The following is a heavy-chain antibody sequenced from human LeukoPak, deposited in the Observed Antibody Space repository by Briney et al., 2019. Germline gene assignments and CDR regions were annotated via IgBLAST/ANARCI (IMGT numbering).Heavy chain of an antibody. CDR1: GFTFSSYG. Sequence: AGGSLRLSCAASGFTFSSYGMSWVRQAPGKGLEWVANIKQDGSEKYYVDSVKGRFTISRDNAKNSLYLQMNSLRAEDTAVYYCARVPPGYYFDYWGQGTLVTVSS. CDR2: IKQDGSEK. V-gene: IGHV3-7*01. CDR3: ARVPPGYYFDY. J-gene: IGHJ4*02.